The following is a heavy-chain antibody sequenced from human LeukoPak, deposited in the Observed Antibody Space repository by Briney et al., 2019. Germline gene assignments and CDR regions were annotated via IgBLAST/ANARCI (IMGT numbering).Heavy chain of an antibody. Sequence: GGSLRLSCAASGFSVSSNNMSWVRQAPGKGLEWVSVIYSGGSTFYADSVKGRFTISRDNSKNTLYLQMNSLRAEDTAVYYCAKDRTPYYDSSGLDYWGQGTLVTVSS. V-gene: IGHV3-53*05. J-gene: IGHJ4*02. CDR1: GFSVSSNN. CDR3: AKDRTPYYDSSGLDY. D-gene: IGHD3-22*01. CDR2: IYSGGST.